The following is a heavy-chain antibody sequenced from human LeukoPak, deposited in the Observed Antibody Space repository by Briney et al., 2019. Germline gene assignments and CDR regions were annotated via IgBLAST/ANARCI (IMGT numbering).Heavy chain of an antibody. D-gene: IGHD4-17*01. J-gene: IGHJ3*02. Sequence: GGSLRLSCAASGFTFSGSAMHWVRQASGKGLEWVGRIRSKANSYATAYAASVKGRFTISRDDTKNTAYLQMNSLKTEDTAAYYCTTTIYGDYPDAFDIWGQGTMVTVSS. CDR3: TTTIYGDYPDAFDI. V-gene: IGHV3-73*01. CDR2: IRSKANSYAT. CDR1: GFTFSGSA.